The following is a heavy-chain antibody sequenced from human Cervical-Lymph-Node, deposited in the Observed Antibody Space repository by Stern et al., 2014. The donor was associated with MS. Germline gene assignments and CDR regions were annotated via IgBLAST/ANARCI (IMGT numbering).Heavy chain of an antibody. CDR3: ARDLMVRGVIGYYGMDV. Sequence: VQLVESGAEVKKPGSSVKVSCKASGGTFSSYTISWVRQAPGQGLEWMGRIIPILGIANYAQKFQGRVTITADKSTSTAYMELSSLRSEDTAVYYCARDLMVRGVIGYYGMDVWGQGTTVTVSS. D-gene: IGHD3-10*01. V-gene: IGHV1-69*09. CDR1: GGTFSSYT. J-gene: IGHJ6*02. CDR2: IIPILGIA.